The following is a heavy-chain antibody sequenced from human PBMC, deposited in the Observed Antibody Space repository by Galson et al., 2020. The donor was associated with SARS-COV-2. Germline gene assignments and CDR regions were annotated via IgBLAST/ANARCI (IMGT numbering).Heavy chain of an antibody. CDR3: AREPLKDFWTGYGNWFDP. D-gene: IGHD3-3*01. Sequence: SETLSLTCTVSGGSISSSSYYWGWIRQPPGKGLEWIGSIYYSGCTYYNPSLKSRVTISVDTSKNQFSLKLSSVTAADTAVYYCAREPLKDFWTGYGNWFDPWGQGTLVTVSS. CDR2: IYYSGCT. J-gene: IGHJ5*02. CDR1: GGSISSSSYY. V-gene: IGHV4-39*07.